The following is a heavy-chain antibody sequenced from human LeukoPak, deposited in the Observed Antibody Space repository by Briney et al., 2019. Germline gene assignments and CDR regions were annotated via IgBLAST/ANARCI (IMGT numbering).Heavy chain of an antibody. CDR3: AIIAAAGGDFDY. CDR1: GFTFSSYG. CDR2: ISYDGSNK. D-gene: IGHD6-13*01. V-gene: IGHV3-30*03. J-gene: IGHJ4*02. Sequence: GGSLRLSCAAPGFTFSSYGMHWVRQAPGKGLEWVAVISYDGSNKYYADSVKGRFTISRDNSKNTLYLQMNSLRAEDTAVYYCAIIAAAGGDFDYWGQGTLVTVSS.